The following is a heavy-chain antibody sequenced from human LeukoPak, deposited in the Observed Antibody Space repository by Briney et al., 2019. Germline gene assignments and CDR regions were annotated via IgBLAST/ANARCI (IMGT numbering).Heavy chain of an antibody. J-gene: IGHJ5*02. D-gene: IGHD3-22*01. V-gene: IGHV3-9*01. Sequence: PGGSLRLSCVGSGFLFDDHAMHWVRQPPGKGLEWVSVISWHSRTIGYGDSVKGRFTISRDNTKNSLYLQMNSLRPEDTASYYCAKSTDSSASPDSWGQGTLVTVSS. CDR1: GFLFDDHA. CDR3: AKSTDSSASPDS. CDR2: ISWHSRTI.